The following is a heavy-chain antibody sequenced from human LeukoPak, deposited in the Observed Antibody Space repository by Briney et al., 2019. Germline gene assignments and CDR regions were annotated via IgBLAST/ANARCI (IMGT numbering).Heavy chain of an antibody. CDR1: GYTFTSYD. CDR2: MNPNSGNT. D-gene: IGHD6-19*01. V-gene: IGHV1-8*01. Sequence: ASVKVSCKASGYTFTSYDINWVREATGQGLEWMGWMNPNSGNTGYAQKFQGRVTMTRNTSISTAYMELSSLRSEDTAVYYCAKPYHRGWYQCFDYWGQGTLVTVSS. CDR3: AKPYHRGWYQCFDY. J-gene: IGHJ4*02.